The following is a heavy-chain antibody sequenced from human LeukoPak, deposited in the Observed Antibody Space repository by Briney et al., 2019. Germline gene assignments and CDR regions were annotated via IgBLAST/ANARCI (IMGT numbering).Heavy chain of an antibody. V-gene: IGHV1-2*02. CDR1: GHSFTRHY. J-gene: IGHJ3*02. Sequence: ASVELSCKAAGHSFTRHYMHWVREAPGQGLEWRGGSNPKRGGTNYAQKFQGRVTMTRDTSISTDYMDMSSLRSDDTAVYYCARNLWFGESSDAFDMWGQGTMVTVSS. CDR2: SNPKRGGT. CDR3: ARNLWFGESSDAFDM. D-gene: IGHD3-10*01.